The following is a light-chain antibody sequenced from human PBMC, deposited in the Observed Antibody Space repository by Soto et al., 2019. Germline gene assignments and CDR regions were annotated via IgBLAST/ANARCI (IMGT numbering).Light chain of an antibody. Sequence: EIVLTQSPGTLSLSPGERATLSCRASQSVSSTYLAWYQQKPGQAPRLLIYGASSRATGIPDMFSGSGSGTDFSITISRLELEDFAVYYCQQYDTSPLMYTFGQGTNLEIK. CDR3: QQYDTSPLMYT. CDR2: GAS. CDR1: QSVSSTY. J-gene: IGKJ2*01. V-gene: IGKV3-20*01.